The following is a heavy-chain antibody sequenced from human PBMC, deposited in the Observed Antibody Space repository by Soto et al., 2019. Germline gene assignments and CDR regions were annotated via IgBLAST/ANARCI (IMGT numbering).Heavy chain of an antibody. D-gene: IGHD2-2*01. Sequence: SETLSLTSAISGAPITSGDYSWNWIRQPPGKGLEWIGYIFHGGSTYYNPSLRSRVTISVDRSRTQFSLKMSSVTAADTAVYYCARGRVVVPAAVMFNRLDPSGQGPLVTDAS. J-gene: IGHJ5*02. CDR3: ARGRVVVPAAVMFNRLDP. V-gene: IGHV4-30-2*01. CDR2: IFHGGST. CDR1: GAPITSGDYS.